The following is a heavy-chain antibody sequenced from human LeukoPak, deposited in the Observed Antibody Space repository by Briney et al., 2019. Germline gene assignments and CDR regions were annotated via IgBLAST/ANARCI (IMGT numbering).Heavy chain of an antibody. V-gene: IGHV4-30-4*01. J-gene: IGHJ4*02. CDR2: VSYSGST. D-gene: IGHD2-2*01. Sequence: PSETLSLTCTVSGGSISTGDYYWSWIRQPPGKGLEWIGYVSYSGSTYYNPSLKSRFTVSVDTSKNQFSLKMSSVTAADTAVYYCASFSPVPAARSFDYWGQGTLVTVSS. CDR1: GGSISTGDYY. CDR3: ASFSPVPAARSFDY.